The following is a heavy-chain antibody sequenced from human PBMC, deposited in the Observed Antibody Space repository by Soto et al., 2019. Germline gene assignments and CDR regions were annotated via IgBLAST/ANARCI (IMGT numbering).Heavy chain of an antibody. V-gene: IGHV1-2*04. J-gene: IGHJ6*02. CDR2: INPNSGGT. D-gene: IGHD3-22*01. CDR1: GGTFSSYA. CDR3: ARGGYYDSSGYYYDYYYGMDV. Sequence: ASVKVSCKASGGTFSSYAISWVRQAPGQGLEWMGWINPNSGGTNYAQKFQGWVTMTRDTSISTAYMELSRLRSDDTAVYYCARGGYYDSSGYYYDYYYGMDVWGQGTTVTVSS.